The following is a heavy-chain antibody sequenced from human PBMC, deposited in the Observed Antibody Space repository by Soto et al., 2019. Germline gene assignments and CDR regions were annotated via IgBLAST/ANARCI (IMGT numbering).Heavy chain of an antibody. CDR2: INPNSGGT. J-gene: IGHJ4*02. V-gene: IGHV1-2*02. D-gene: IGHD3-22*01. CDR3: ARRKGDYYDSSGYHYYFDY. CDR1: GYTFTDYY. Sequence: ASVKVSCKASGYTFTDYYVHWVRQAPGQGLEWMGWINPNSGGTKSAQKFQGRVTMTRDTSISTAYMELSGLRSDDTAVYYCARRKGDYYDSSGYHYYFDYWGQGTLVTVSS.